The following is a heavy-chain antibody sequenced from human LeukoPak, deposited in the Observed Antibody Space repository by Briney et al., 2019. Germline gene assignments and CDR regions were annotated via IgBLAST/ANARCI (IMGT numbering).Heavy chain of an antibody. V-gene: IGHV1-2*02. Sequence: GASVKVSCKASGYTFTDYYMHWVRQAPGQGLEWMGWINPKSGDTNYAQKFQGRVTMTRDTSISTAYMEVTSDDTAVYYCARGGFLQPTTMTTEPPFQYWGQGTLVTVSS. J-gene: IGHJ4*02. D-gene: IGHD4-17*01. CDR3: ARGGFLQPTTMTTEPPFQY. CDR1: GYTFTDYY. CDR2: INPKSGDT.